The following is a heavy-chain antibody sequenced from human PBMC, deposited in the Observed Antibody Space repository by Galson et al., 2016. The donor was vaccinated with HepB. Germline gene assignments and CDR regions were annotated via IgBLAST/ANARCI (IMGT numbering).Heavy chain of an antibody. J-gene: IGHJ3*01. V-gene: IGHV3-53*01. CDR3: ASGGCINGVGHLDGFDV. D-gene: IGHD2-8*01. CDR1: GFSVSNND. CDR2: SYSGGRT. Sequence: SLRLSCAASGFSVSNNDASWVRQAPGKGLEWVSVSYSGGRTCYADSVKGRFTASSDDSKNTLYFQMNSLRVEDTAVYYCASGGCINGVGHLDGFDVWGQGTMVTVSS.